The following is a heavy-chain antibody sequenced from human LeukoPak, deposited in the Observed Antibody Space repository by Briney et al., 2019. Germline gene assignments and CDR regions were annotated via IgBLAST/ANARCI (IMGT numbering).Heavy chain of an antibody. CDR3: ARDLGGYVLLYY. D-gene: IGHD5-12*01. Sequence: SETLSLTCTVSGGSISSYYWSWIRQPPGKGLEWIEYIYYSGSTNYNPSLKSRVTISVDTSKNQFSLKLSSVTAADTAVYYCARDLGGYVLLYYWGQGTLVTVSS. J-gene: IGHJ4*02. CDR1: GGSISSYY. V-gene: IGHV4-59*01. CDR2: IYYSGST.